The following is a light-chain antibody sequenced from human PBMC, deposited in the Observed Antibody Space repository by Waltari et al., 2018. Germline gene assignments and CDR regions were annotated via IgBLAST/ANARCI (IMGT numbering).Light chain of an antibody. CDR1: QSVSSY. V-gene: IGKV3-20*01. CDR3: QQYGSSPYT. J-gene: IGKJ2*01. Sequence: EIVLTQSPGTLSFSPGERATLSCRASQSVSSYLAWYQQKPGQAPRLLIYGASSRATGIPDRFSGSGSGTDFTLTISRREPEDFAVYYCQQYGSSPYTFGQGTKLEIK. CDR2: GAS.